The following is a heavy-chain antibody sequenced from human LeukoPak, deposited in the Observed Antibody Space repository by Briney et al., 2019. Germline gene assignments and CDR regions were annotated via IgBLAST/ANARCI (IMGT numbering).Heavy chain of an antibody. CDR1: GGSISSYS. CDR3: ARESNYHGSGTGWFDP. CDR2: FYYSGST. J-gene: IGHJ5*02. D-gene: IGHD3-10*01. Sequence: SETLSLTCTVSGGSISSYSWSWIRQPPGKGLEWIGYFYYSGSTYYNPSLKSRVIISVDTSKNQLSLKLSSVTAADTAVYCCARESNYHGSGTGWFDPWGQGTLVTVSS. V-gene: IGHV4-59*12.